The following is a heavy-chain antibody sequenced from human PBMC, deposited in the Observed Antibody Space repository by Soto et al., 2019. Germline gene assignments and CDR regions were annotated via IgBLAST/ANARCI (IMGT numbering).Heavy chain of an antibody. CDR2: IIPMLGMS. CDR3: ATIYGSGSRAFDH. CDR1: EGTFNSYT. V-gene: IGHV1-69*02. Sequence: QVQLVQSGAEVKKPGSSVRVSCKASEGTFNSYTINWVRQAPGQGLEWVGRIIPMLGMSNYALRFQVRVTSTADKYTTTAYMVLNSLRSDDTAVYYCATIYGSGSRAFDHWGQGTLVTVSS. D-gene: IGHD3-10*01. J-gene: IGHJ4*02.